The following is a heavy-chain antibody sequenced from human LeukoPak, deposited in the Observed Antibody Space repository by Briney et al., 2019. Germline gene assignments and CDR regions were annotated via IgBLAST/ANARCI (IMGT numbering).Heavy chain of an antibody. CDR3: TRPVNYGDYGSYNWFDP. CDR1: GFTFSGSA. V-gene: IGHV3-73*01. CDR2: IRSKANSYAT. Sequence: GGSLRLSCAASGFTFSGSAMHWVRQASGKGLEWVGRIRSKANSYATAYAASVKGRFTISRDDSKNTAYLQMNSLKTEDTAVYYCTRPVNYGDYGSYNWFDPWGQGTLVTVSS. D-gene: IGHD4-17*01. J-gene: IGHJ5*02.